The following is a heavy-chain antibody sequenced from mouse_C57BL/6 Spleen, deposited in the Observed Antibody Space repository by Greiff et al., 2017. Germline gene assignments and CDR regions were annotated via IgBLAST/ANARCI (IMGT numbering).Heavy chain of an antibody. V-gene: IGHV1-64*01. CDR2: IHPNSGST. J-gene: IGHJ1*03. Sequence: QVQLQQPGAELVKPGASVKLSCKASGYTFTSYWMHWVKQRPGQGLAWIGMIHPNSGSTNYNEKFKSKATLTVDKSSSTAYLRLSSLTSEDSAVYYGAGNYYGSRGGWYFDVWGTGTTVTVSS. CDR1: GYTFTSYW. CDR3: AGNYYGSRGGWYFDV. D-gene: IGHD1-1*01.